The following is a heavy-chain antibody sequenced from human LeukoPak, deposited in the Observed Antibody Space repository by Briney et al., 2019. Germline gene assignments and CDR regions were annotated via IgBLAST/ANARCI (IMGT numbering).Heavy chain of an antibody. Sequence: GASVKVSCKVSGYTLTELSMHWVRQAPGKGFEWMGGFDPEDGETIYAQKFQGRVTMTEDTSTDTAYMELSSLRSEDTAVYYCATRWLQFGVYDYWGQGTLVTVSS. CDR3: ATRWLQFGVYDY. D-gene: IGHD5-12*01. CDR1: GYTLTELS. CDR2: FDPEDGET. J-gene: IGHJ4*02. V-gene: IGHV1-24*01.